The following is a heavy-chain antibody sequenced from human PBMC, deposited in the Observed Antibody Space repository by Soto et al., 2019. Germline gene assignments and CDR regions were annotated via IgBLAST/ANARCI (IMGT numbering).Heavy chain of an antibody. CDR3: ARGAGRVDY. V-gene: IGHV1-3*01. CDR1: GYTFTSYA. CDR2: INAGNGNT. D-gene: IGHD3-10*01. Sequence: QVQLVQSGAEVQKPGASVKVSCKASGYTFTSYAMHWVRQAPGQRLEWLGWINAGNGNTKYSQNFQGRVTITRNTSASTAYMELSGLRFEDTAVYYCARGAGRVDYWWQGTQVTVSS. J-gene: IGHJ4*02.